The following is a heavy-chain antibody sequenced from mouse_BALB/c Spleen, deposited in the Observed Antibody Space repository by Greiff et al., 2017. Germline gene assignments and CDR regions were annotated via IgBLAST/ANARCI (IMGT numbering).Heavy chain of an antibody. CDR3: TRTGTEAMDY. Sequence: QVQLQQSGAELVRPGASVTLSCKASGYTFTDYEMHWVKQTPVHGLEWIGAIDPETGGTAYNQTFKGKATLTADKSSSTAYMELRSLTSEDSAVYYGTRTGTEAMDYWGQGTSVTVSS. CDR1: GYTFTDYE. CDR2: IDPETGGT. V-gene: IGHV1-15*01. J-gene: IGHJ4*01. D-gene: IGHD4-1*01.